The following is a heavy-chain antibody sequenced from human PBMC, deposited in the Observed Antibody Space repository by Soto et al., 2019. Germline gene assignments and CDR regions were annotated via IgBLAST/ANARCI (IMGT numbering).Heavy chain of an antibody. V-gene: IGHV4-4*02. J-gene: IGHJ5*02. D-gene: IGHD2-8*01. Sequence: QVHLQESGPGLVTPSGTLSLTCAVSGVSISSTNWWTWVRQAPGKGLEWIGEMWPSGGTTYNPSLQRRVTISVDNSKNHLSLTLTSVTAADTAIYYCARCLHCSNGGRFDPWGQGALVTVSS. CDR2: MWPSGGT. CDR1: GVSISSTNW. CDR3: ARCLHCSNGGRFDP.